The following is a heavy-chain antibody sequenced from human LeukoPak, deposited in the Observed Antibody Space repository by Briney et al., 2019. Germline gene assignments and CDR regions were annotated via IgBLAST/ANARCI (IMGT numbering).Heavy chain of an antibody. CDR1: GFTFSSYG. CDR3: AKQLGYCSDGSCYFPY. D-gene: IGHD2-15*01. J-gene: IGHJ4*02. CDR2: IWYDGSNK. Sequence: GGSLRLSCAASGFTFSSYGMHWFRQAPGKGLEWVAVIWYDGSNKYYADSVKGRFTISRDNSKSTLCLQMNSLRAEDTAVYYCAKQLGYCSDGSCYFPYWGQGTLVTVSS. V-gene: IGHV3-33*06.